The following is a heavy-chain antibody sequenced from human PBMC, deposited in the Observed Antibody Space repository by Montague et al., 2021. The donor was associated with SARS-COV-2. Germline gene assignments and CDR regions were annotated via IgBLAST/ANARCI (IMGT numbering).Heavy chain of an antibody. J-gene: IGHJ6*02. V-gene: IGHV4-39*07. CDR3: ARDLAGYYGSGSYGGMDV. Sequence: SETLSLTCTVSGGSISSSSYHWGWIRQPPGKGLEWIGSIYYSGSTYYNPSLKSRVTISVDTSKNQLSLKLSSVTAADTAVYYCARDLAGYYGSGSYGGMDVWGQGTTVTVSS. CDR1: GGSISSSSYH. D-gene: IGHD3-10*01. CDR2: IYYSGST.